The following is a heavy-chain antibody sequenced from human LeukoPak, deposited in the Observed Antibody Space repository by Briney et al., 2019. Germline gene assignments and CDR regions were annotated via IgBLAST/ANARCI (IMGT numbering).Heavy chain of an antibody. D-gene: IGHD2-8*02. Sequence: ASVKVSCKASGYTFTGYYMHWVRQAPGQGLEWMGWINPNSGGTNYAQKFQGRVTMPRDTSISTAYMELSRLRSDATAVYSCPRDHATGGPLPDYWGQGTLVTVSS. CDR2: INPNSGGT. V-gene: IGHV1-2*02. J-gene: IGHJ4*02. CDR1: GYTFTGYY. CDR3: PRDHATGGPLPDY.